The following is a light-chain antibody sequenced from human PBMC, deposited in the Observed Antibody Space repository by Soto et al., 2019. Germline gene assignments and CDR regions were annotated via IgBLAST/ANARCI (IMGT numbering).Light chain of an antibody. CDR3: LLSYNGPYV. J-gene: IGLJ1*01. V-gene: IGLV7-46*01. CDR2: DTT. CDR1: TGAVTNGHY. Sequence: QAVLTQDPSLTLSPGGTVTLTCGPSTGAVTNGHYPYWFQQKPGQAPRTLIYDTTNRHSWTPARFSGSLLGGKAALTLSGAQPEDEAEYYCLLSYNGPYVFGTGTKVTVL.